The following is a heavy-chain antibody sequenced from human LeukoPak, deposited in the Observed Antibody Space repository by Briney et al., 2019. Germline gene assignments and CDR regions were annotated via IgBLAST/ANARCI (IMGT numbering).Heavy chain of an antibody. CDR3: ATLHLYAFDI. CDR1: GFTFSSSV. D-gene: IGHD3-3*02. V-gene: IGHV3-23*01. J-gene: IGHJ3*02. CDR2: ITGSGDTT. Sequence: GGSLRLSCGASGFTFSSSVTGWVRQAPGKGLQWVSLITGSGDTTYYADSVKGRFTISRDNSKNTLFLHMSSLRGEDTAVYYCATLHLYAFDIWGQGTMVTVSS.